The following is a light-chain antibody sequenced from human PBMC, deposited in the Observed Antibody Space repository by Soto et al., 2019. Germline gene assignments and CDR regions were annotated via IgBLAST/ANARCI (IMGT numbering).Light chain of an antibody. Sequence: DFQKTHPPSTLSAHASDRVTITCRASQSISSWVAWYQQKPGKAPKLLIYKASSLDSGVPSRFSGSGSGTEFTLTISSLQPDDFAVYYCQQYNGDSSITFGQGTRLEIK. CDR2: KAS. CDR1: QSISSW. CDR3: QQYNGDSSIT. J-gene: IGKJ5*01. V-gene: IGKV1-5*03.